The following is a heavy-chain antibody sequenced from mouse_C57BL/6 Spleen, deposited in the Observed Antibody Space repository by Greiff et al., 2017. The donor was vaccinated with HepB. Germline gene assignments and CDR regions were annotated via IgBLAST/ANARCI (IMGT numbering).Heavy chain of an antibody. CDR3: ARDDYVSSYAMDY. CDR1: GFTFSDYY. Sequence: EVQLVESEGGLVQPGSSMKLSCTASGFTFSDYYMAWVRQVPEKGLEWVANINYDGSSTYYLDSLKSRFIISRDNAKNILYLQMSSLKSEDTATYYCARDDYVSSYAMDYWGQGTAVTVSS. V-gene: IGHV5-16*01. CDR2: INYDGSST. D-gene: IGHD1-1*01. J-gene: IGHJ4*01.